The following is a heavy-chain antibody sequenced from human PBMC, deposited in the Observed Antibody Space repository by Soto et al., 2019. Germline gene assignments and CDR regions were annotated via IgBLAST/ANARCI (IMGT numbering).Heavy chain of an antibody. D-gene: IGHD3-10*01. J-gene: IGHJ4*02. Sequence: QVQLVESGGGVVQPGTSLRLSCAASGFTFSRFGFHWVRQAPGKGLEWVAIISYDGSGTYYADSVKGRFTISKDNSKNALYLQMNSLTAEDTAVYYCARDLGSYSSGTSHFDYWGQGTLVTVSS. V-gene: IGHV3-33*01. CDR1: GFTFSRFG. CDR2: ISYDGSGT. CDR3: ARDLGSYSSGTSHFDY.